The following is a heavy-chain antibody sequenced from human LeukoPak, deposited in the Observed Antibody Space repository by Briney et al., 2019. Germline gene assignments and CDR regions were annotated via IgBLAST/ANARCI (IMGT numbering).Heavy chain of an antibody. D-gene: IGHD1-26*01. CDR1: GGSISSYY. V-gene: IGHV4-59*08. CDR3: ARSDYSGSYFFDY. Sequence: SETLSLTCTVSGGSISSYYWSWIRQPPGKGLEWIGYIYYSGSTNYNPSLKSRVTISVDTSKNQSSLKLSSVTAADTAVYYCARSDYSGSYFFDYWGQGTLVTVSS. J-gene: IGHJ4*02. CDR2: IYYSGST.